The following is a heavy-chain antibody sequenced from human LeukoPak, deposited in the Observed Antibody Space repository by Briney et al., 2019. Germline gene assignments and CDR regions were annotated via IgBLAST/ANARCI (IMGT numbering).Heavy chain of an antibody. CDR2: MNPNSGNT. J-gene: IGHJ4*02. V-gene: IGHV1-8*02. Sequence: ASVKVSCKASGYTFTSYDINRVRQATGQGLEWMGWMNPNSGNTGYAQKFQGRVTMTRDTSISTAYMELSRLRSDDTAVYYCAREEDDSSGWYGYWGQGTLVTVSS. CDR3: AREEDDSSGWYGY. CDR1: GYTFTSYD. D-gene: IGHD6-19*01.